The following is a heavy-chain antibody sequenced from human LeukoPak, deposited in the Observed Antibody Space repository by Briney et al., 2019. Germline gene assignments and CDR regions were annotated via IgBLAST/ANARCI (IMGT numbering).Heavy chain of an antibody. J-gene: IGHJ6*04. D-gene: IGHD2-15*01. CDR3: ARGEACSGGSCYSAGIMDV. CDR2: INPNCGST. CDR1: GYTFTGYY. V-gene: IGHV1-2*02. Sequence: ASVKVSCKTSGYTFTGYYMHWVRQAPGQGLEWMGGINPNCGSTNYVQKFQGRVTMTRDESTSTAYMELSSLRSDDTAVYYCARGEACSGGSCYSAGIMDVGDKGNTVTVSS.